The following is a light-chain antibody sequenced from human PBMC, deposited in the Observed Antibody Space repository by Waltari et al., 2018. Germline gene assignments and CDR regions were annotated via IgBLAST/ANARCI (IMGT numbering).Light chain of an antibody. V-gene: IGKV1-5*03. CDR2: KAS. CDR3: QQYDSYSYT. Sequence: DLQMTQSPSTLSASVRDPVTLTCRASQSINTWLAWYQQKPGKAPKLLSYKASSLESGVPSRFSGSGSGTEFTLTISSLQPDDFATYYCQQYDSYSYTFGQGTRLEIK. CDR1: QSINTW. J-gene: IGKJ2*01.